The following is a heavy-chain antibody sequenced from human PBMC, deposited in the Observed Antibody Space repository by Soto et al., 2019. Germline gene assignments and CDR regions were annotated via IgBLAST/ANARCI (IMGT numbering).Heavy chain of an antibody. J-gene: IGHJ4*02. CDR1: GYTFTNND. CDR2: MNPGSGDT. Sequence: ASVKVSCKASGYTFTNNDVTWVRQATGQGLEWMGWMNPGSGDTGYAQKFQGRVTMTRNISTSTAYMELRSLRSDDTAVYYCARGGTGLRASYFDYWGQGTLVTVSS. D-gene: IGHD7-27*01. CDR3: ARGGTGLRASYFDY. V-gene: IGHV1-8*01.